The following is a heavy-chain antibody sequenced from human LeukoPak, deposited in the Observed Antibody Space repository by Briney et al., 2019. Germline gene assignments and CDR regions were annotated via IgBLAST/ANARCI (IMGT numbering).Heavy chain of an antibody. Sequence: ASVKVSCKASGYTFTSYAMHWVRQAPGQRLEWMGWINAGNGNTKYSQKFQGRVTITRDTSASTAYMELSSLRSEDTAVYYCASGVAVVPAAVDYYYYMDVWGKGTTVTVSS. CDR2: INAGNGNT. D-gene: IGHD2-2*01. CDR3: ASGVAVVPAAVDYYYYMDV. V-gene: IGHV1-3*01. CDR1: GYTFTSYA. J-gene: IGHJ6*03.